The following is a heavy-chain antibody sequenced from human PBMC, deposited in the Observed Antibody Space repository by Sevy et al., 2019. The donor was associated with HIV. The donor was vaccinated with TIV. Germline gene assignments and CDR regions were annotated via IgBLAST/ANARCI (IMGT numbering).Heavy chain of an antibody. CDR3: ERGRGSGSYYNPYFDY. Sequence: SETLSLTCAVYGGSFSGYYWSWIRQPPGKGLEWIGEINHSGSTNYNPSLKSRVTISVDTSKNQFSLKLSSVTAADTAVYYCERGRGSGSYYNPYFDYWGQGTLVTVSS. D-gene: IGHD3-10*01. CDR2: INHSGST. CDR1: GGSFSGYY. J-gene: IGHJ4*02. V-gene: IGHV4-34*01.